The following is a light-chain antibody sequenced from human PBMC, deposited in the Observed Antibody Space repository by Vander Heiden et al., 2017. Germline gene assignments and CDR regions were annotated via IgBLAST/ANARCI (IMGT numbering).Light chain of an antibody. CDR3: QQRDSTPIT. J-gene: IGKJ4*01. CDR2: AAS. CDR1: QSISSY. Sequence: DIQMTQSPSSLSASVGDRVTITCRASQSISSYLNWYQQKPGKAPKLLIYAASSLQSGVRSRYSDSGSRTDFTLTISSLQPEYFATFFCQQRDSTPITFGGGTKVEIK. V-gene: IGKV1-39*01.